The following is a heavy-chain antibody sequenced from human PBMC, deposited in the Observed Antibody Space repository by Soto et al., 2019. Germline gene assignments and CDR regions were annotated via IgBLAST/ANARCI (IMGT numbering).Heavy chain of an antibody. V-gene: IGHV1-8*01. Sequence: QVQLVQSGAEVKKPGASVKVSCKASGYTFTSYDINWVRQATGQGLEYLGWMNPNSGNTADVQKFQGRVTMTWDTSITTAYMELTSLRSEHPAVYFCARGMKYGAYSRWFDPWGQGTLVTVSS. CDR2: MNPNSGNT. J-gene: IGHJ5*02. CDR1: GYTFTSYD. D-gene: IGHD4-17*01. CDR3: ARGMKYGAYSRWFDP.